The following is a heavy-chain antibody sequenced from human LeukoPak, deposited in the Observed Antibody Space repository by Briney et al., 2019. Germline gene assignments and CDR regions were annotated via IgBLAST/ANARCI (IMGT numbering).Heavy chain of an antibody. V-gene: IGHV3-7*01. J-gene: IGHJ4*02. CDR1: GFSFSRTW. D-gene: IGHD2-21*01. CDR3: ARAYY. Sequence: GGSLTLSCAASGFSFSRTWMSWVRQAPGKGPEWVANIEPDGNEKGYVNSVKGRFTISRDNAKNSLSLGMNSLRVEDTAVYYCARAYYWGQGTLVTVSS. CDR2: IEPDGNEK.